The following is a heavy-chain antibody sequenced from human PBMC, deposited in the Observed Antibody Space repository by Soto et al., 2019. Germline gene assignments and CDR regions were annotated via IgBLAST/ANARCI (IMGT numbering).Heavy chain of an antibody. CDR2: VSFDGRVQ. V-gene: IGHV3-30*18. J-gene: IGHJ4*02. D-gene: IGHD4-4*01. CDR1: GFSFSNYG. Sequence: QVYLLESGGGVVQPGRSLRLSCAASGFSFSNYGMQWFRQAPGKGLEWVAVVSFDGRVQYYADSVKGRFTISRDNSENTVTLQMNSLRPDDTGTYYCVKEATVKLAHHFDSWGQGTLVTVSS. CDR3: VKEATVKLAHHFDS.